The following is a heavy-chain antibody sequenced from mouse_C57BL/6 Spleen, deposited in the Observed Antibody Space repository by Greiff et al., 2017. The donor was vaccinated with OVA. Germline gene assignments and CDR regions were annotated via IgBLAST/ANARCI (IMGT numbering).Heavy chain of an antibody. V-gene: IGHV1-64*01. J-gene: IGHJ2*01. CDR2: IHPNSGST. D-gene: IGHD1-1*01. CDR3: ARTRSYGSSDFDY. CDR1: GYTFTSYW. Sequence: QVQLQQPGAELVKPGASVKLSCKASGYTFTSYWMHWVKQRPGHGLEWIGMIHPNSGSTNYNEKFKSKATLTVDKSSSTAYMQLSSLTSEDSAVYYCARTRSYGSSDFDYWGQGTTLTVSS.